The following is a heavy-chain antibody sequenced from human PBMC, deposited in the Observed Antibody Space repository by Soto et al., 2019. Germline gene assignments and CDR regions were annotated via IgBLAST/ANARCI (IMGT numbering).Heavy chain of an antibody. D-gene: IGHD2-15*01. Sequence: GSLRLSCAASGSALRTHGMHWVRQAPGKGLEWVAVIWGDESKKYYADSVKGRFTISKDNSKNTLFLQMNTLRVEDTAVYYCARGAVAAGDFDYWGQGTLVTVSS. CDR2: IWGDESKK. CDR1: GSALRTHG. CDR3: ARGAVAAGDFDY. V-gene: IGHV3-33*01. J-gene: IGHJ4*02.